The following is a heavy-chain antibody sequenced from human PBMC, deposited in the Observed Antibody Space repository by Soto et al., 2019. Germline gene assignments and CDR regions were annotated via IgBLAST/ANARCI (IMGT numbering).Heavy chain of an antibody. V-gene: IGHV3-23*01. D-gene: IGHD6-19*01. CDR1: GFTFSSYA. Sequence: EVQLLESGGGLVQPGGSLRLSCAASGFTFSSYAMSWVRQAPGKGLEWVSAISGSGASTYYANSVKGRFTISRDNSKNTLYLQMDSLRAEAGAVYDCAKVLGSSGWVYWYFDLWVRGTLVTVSS. CDR3: AKVLGSSGWVYWYFDL. CDR2: ISGSGAST. J-gene: IGHJ2*01.